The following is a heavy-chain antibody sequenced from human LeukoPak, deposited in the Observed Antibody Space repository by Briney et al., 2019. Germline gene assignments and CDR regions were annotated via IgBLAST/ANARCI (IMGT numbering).Heavy chain of an antibody. Sequence: GGSLRLSCAASEFTFSNYWMHWVRQAPGKGLVWVSRIKSDGSITYYADSVKGRFTISRDNAKNTLYLQMNSLGAEDTAVYYCARRGAVTGAFDYWGQGTLVRVSS. V-gene: IGHV3-74*01. J-gene: IGHJ4*02. D-gene: IGHD6-19*01. CDR1: EFTFSNYW. CDR3: ARRGAVTGAFDY. CDR2: IKSDGSIT.